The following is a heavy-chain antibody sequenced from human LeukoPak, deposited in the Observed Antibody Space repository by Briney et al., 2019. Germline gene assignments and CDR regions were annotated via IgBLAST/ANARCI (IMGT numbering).Heavy chain of an antibody. CDR3: ASCLGDLCY. CDR1: GGSISSSSYY. CDR2: IYYSGST. Sequence: PSETLPLTCTVSGGSISSSSYYWGWIRQPPGNGLEWIGSIYYSGSTYYNPSLKSRVTISVDTSKNQFSLKLSSVTAADTAVYYCASCLGDLCYWGQGTLVTVSS. J-gene: IGHJ4*02. D-gene: IGHD3-16*01. V-gene: IGHV4-39*01.